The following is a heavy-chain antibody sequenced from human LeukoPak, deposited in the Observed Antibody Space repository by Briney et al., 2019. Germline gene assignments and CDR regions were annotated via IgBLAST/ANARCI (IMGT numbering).Heavy chain of an antibody. CDR3: VAAGGY. V-gene: IGHV3-7*05. J-gene: IGHJ4*02. CDR2: IREDGSEK. D-gene: IGHD6-13*01. CDR1: GFTFSTYW. Sequence: GGSLRLSCAASGFTFSTYWMNWVRQAPGKGLEWVANIREDGSEKNYVDSVKGRFTISRDNAKNSLCLQMNSLRAEDTAVYYCVAAGGYWGQGALVTVSS.